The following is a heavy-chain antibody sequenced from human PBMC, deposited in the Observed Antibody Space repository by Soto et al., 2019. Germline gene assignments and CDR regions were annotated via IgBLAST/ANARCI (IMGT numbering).Heavy chain of an antibody. CDR3: ARVQGYSGSYYFEY. D-gene: IGHD1-26*01. CDR1: GFTFSSYG. Sequence: EVELVDSGGGLVKPGGSLRLSCVGSGFTFSSYGTTWVRQAPGKGLEWVSYVSRSASYIYYADSVKGRFTISRDNAKNSVFLQMNSLRAEDTAGYYCARVQGYSGSYYFEYWGQGTLVTVSP. V-gene: IGHV3-21*06. J-gene: IGHJ4*02. CDR2: VSRSASYI.